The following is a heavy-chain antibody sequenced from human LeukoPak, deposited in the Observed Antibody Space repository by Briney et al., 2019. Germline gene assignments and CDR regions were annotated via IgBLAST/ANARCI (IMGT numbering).Heavy chain of an antibody. CDR1: GYSFTSYW. J-gene: IGHJ5*02. CDR3: ARGADIVVVPAAIGLFDP. CDR2: IYPGDSDT. Sequence: GESLKISCQGSGYSFTSYWIGWVRQMPGKGLEWMGIIYPGDSDTRYSPSFQGQVTISADKSISTAYLQWSSLKASDTAMYYCARGADIVVVPAAIGLFDPWGQGTLVTVSS. V-gene: IGHV5-51*01. D-gene: IGHD2-2*01.